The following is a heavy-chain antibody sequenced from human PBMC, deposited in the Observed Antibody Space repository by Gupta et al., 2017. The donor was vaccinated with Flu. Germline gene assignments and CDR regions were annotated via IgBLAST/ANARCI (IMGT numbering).Heavy chain of an antibody. Sequence: QVQLVESGGGVVQPGRSLTLPCAAFRFVFGSHGLNWVRPAPGKGLEWVAMISYDGGKTSYADSVKGRFTVSRENSRDTLYLQMDSLTDDDTAVYYCAKTGTTGYYYMDVWGNGTTVIVSS. CDR2: ISYDGGKT. J-gene: IGHJ6*03. D-gene: IGHD1-7*01. CDR1: RFVFGSHG. CDR3: AKTGTTGYYYMDV. V-gene: IGHV3-30*18.